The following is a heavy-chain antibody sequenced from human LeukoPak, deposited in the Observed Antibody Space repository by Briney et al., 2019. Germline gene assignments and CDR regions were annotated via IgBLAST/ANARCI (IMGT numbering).Heavy chain of an antibody. CDR3: ARDSYFGSGNHYIDY. V-gene: IGHV4-4*07. CDR1: GASISSYY. CDR2: GSTSGST. D-gene: IGHD3-10*01. J-gene: IGHJ4*02. Sequence: SETLSLTCTVSGASISSYYWSWIRQPAGKGLEWIGRGSTSGSTNYNPSLKSRVTMSVETSKNQFSLKLSSVTAADTAVYYCARDSYFGSGNHYIDYWGQGTLVTVSS.